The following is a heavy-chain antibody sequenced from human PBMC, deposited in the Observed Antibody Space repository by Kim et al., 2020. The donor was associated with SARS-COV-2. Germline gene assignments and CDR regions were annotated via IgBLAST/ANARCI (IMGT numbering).Heavy chain of an antibody. CDR1: GGSISSYY. D-gene: IGHD3-10*01. Sequence: SETLSLTCTVSGGSISSYYWSWIRQPPGKGLEWIGYIYYSGSTNYNPSLKSRVTISVDTSKNQFSLKLSSVTAADTAVYYCARHQPGSNMRTYYYGSGSYNYYYYGMDVWGQGTTVTVSS. V-gene: IGHV4-59*08. CDR3: ARHQPGSNMRTYYYGSGSYNYYYYGMDV. J-gene: IGHJ6*02. CDR2: IYYSGST.